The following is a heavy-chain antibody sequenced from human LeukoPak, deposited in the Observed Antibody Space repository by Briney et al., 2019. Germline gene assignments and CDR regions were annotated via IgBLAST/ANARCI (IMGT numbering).Heavy chain of an antibody. V-gene: IGHV3-66*01. J-gene: IGHJ4*02. Sequence: GGSLRLSCAASGFIFSNYGMSWVRQAPGKGLEWVSVIYSGGSTYYADSVKGRFTISRDNSKNTLYLQMNSLRAEDTAVYYCARDRGYSSSWTALDYWGQGTLVTVSS. D-gene: IGHD6-13*01. CDR2: IYSGGST. CDR3: ARDRGYSSSWTALDY. CDR1: GFIFSNYG.